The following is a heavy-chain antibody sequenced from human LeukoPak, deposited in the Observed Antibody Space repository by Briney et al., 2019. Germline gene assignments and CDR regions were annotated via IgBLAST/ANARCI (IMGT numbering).Heavy chain of an antibody. CDR1: GFTFSSYS. Sequence: GGSLRLSCTASGFTFSSYSMNWVRQAPGKGLEWVSSISSSSSYIYYADSVKGRFTISRDNAKNSLYLQMNSLRAEDTAVYYCARLPYDILTGRDYYMDVWGKGTTVTVSS. V-gene: IGHV3-21*01. CDR3: ARLPYDILTGRDYYMDV. J-gene: IGHJ6*03. CDR2: ISSSSSYI. D-gene: IGHD3-9*01.